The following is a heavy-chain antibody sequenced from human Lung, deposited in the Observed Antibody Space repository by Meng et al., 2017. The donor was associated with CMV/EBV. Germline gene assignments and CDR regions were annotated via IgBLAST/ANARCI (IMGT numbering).Heavy chain of an antibody. CDR1: GGTYSTYG. D-gene: IGHD4-17*01. J-gene: IGHJ4*02. Sequence: SXXVSXKASGGTYSTYGISWVRQAPGQGLEWMGGIITLFGTPNYAQRLQGRVTITTDESTSTNYMELRSLRSEDTAVYYCARSLMTTVTTLGYWGQGTLVTVSS. CDR2: IITLFGTP. V-gene: IGHV1-69*05. CDR3: ARSLMTTVTTLGY.